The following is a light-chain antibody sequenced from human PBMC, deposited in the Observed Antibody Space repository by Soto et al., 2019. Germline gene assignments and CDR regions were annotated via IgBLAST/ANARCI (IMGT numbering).Light chain of an antibody. Sequence: EIVFTQSPGTLALSPGDRATLSCRASQSVRGNLAWYQQKPGQSPRLLIYGASTRATGIPARFSGSGSGTEFTLTISSLQSEDFAVYYCQQDNNWPRTFGQGTKVDIK. V-gene: IGKV3-15*01. J-gene: IGKJ1*01. CDR1: QSVRGN. CDR3: QQDNNWPRT. CDR2: GAS.